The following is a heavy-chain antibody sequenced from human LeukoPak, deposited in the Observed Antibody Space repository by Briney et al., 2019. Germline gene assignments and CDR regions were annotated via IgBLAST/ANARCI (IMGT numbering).Heavy chain of an antibody. CDR3: ARSIKRGLFDY. CDR2: VYYNGSS. J-gene: IGHJ4*02. D-gene: IGHD3-10*01. CDR1: GGSIGLYY. Sequence: SSETLSLTCTVSGGSIGLYYWNWIRQPPGKGLEWIGCVYYNGSSNYNPSLKSRVTISVDTSKIQFSLKLSSVTAADTAVYYCARSIKRGLFDYWGQGSLVTVSS. V-gene: IGHV4-59*01.